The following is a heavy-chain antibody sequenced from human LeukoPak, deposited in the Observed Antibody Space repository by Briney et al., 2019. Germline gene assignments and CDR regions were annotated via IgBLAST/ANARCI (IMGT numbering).Heavy chain of an antibody. D-gene: IGHD3-10*01. CDR2: IGGSDGST. CDR3: AKASTFGELNRPFDY. J-gene: IGHJ4*02. CDR1: GFTFSTYA. Sequence: GGSLRLSCAASGFTFSTYAMTWVRQAPGKGLEWVSAIGGSDGSTYYADSVKGRFAISRDNSKNTLYLQMNSLRAEDTAVYYCAKASTFGELNRPFDYWGQGTLVTVSS. V-gene: IGHV3-23*01.